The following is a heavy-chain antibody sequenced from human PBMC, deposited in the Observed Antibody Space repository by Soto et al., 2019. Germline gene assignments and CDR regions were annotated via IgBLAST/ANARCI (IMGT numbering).Heavy chain of an antibody. CDR3: AKDYYGSGSYGNWFDP. Sequence: GGSLRLSCAASGFTFSSYAMGWVRQAPGKGLEWVSAISGSGGSTYYADSVKGRFTISRDNSKNTLYLQMNSLRAEDTAVYYCAKDYYGSGSYGNWFDPWGQGTLVTVSS. CDR1: GFTFSSYA. CDR2: ISGSGGST. V-gene: IGHV3-23*01. J-gene: IGHJ5*02. D-gene: IGHD3-10*01.